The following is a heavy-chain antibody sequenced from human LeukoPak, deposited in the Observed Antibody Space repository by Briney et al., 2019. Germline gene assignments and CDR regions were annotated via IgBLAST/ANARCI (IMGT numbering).Heavy chain of an antibody. CDR3: ARGNPLPDYGDYPPQGH. CDR1: GYIFTTYA. CDR2: INTNTGNP. J-gene: IGHJ4*02. V-gene: IGHV7-4-1*02. Sequence: GASVKVSCKASGYIFTTYALNWVRQAPGQGLEWMGWINTNTGNPTYAQGFTGRFVFSMDTSVSTAYLQISGLRADDTAVYYCARGNPLPDYGDYPPQGHWGQGTLVTVSS. D-gene: IGHD4-17*01.